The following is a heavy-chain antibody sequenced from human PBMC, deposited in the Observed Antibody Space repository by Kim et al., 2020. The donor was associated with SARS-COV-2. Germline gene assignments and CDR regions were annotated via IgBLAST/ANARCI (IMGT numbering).Heavy chain of an antibody. V-gene: IGHV3-7*01. J-gene: IGHJ4*02. Sequence: GGSLRLSCAASGFTFSSYWMSWVRQAPGKGLEWVANIKQDGSEKYYVDSVKGRFTISRDNAKNSLYLQMNSLRAEDTAVYYCARDTSHITMIVVDPYWGQGTLVTVSS. CDR2: IKQDGSEK. CDR3: ARDTSHITMIVVDPY. D-gene: IGHD3-22*01. CDR1: GFTFSSYW.